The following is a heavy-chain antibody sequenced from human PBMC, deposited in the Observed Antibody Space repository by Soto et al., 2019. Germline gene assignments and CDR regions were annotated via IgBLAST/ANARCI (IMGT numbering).Heavy chain of an antibody. CDR1: GFTFSSYG. D-gene: IGHD5-18*01. CDR3: ARDHGRDVDTARGGWFDP. CDR2: IWYDGSNK. Sequence: GGSLRLSCAASGFTFSSYGMHWVRQAPGKGLEWVAVIWYDGSNKYYADSVKGRFTISRDNSKNTLYLQMNSLRAEDTAVYYCARDHGRDVDTARGGWFDPWGQGTLVTVSS. V-gene: IGHV3-33*01. J-gene: IGHJ5*02.